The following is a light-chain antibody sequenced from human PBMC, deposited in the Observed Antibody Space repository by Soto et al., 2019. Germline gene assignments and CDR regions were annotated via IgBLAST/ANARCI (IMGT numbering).Light chain of an antibody. J-gene: IGKJ5*01. CDR1: HDITNF. V-gene: IGKV1-39*01. CDR2: GAS. CDR3: QRTYTTPEIT. Sequence: DIQMTQSPSSLSVSVGDRVTITCQASHDITNFLNWYQQKPGKAPKLLMYGASYLKSGVPTRFSGSGSGTDFTLTISSLQPEDFAIYYCQRTYTTPEITFGQGTRLEIK.